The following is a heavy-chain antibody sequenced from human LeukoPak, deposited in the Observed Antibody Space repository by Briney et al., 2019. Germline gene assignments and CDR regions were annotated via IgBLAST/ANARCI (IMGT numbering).Heavy chain of an antibody. D-gene: IGHD3-22*01. J-gene: IGHJ4*02. CDR1: GYTFTSYY. CDR3: ATEGYYYDSSGYYAHDY. Sequence: ASVKVSCKASGYTFTSYYMHWVRQAPGQGLEWMGIINPSGGSTSYAQKFQGRVTMTEDTSTDTAYMELSSLRSEDTAVYYCATEGYYYDSSGYYAHDYWGQGTLVTVSS. V-gene: IGHV1-46*01. CDR2: INPSGGST.